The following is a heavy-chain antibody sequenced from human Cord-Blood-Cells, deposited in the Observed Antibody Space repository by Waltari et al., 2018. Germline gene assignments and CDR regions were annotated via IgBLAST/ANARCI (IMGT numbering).Heavy chain of an antibody. Sequence: QVQLVQSGAEVKKPGASVKVSCKASGYTFTSYYMHWVRQAPGQGLEWMGINNPSGWNTSYAQKFQGRVTMTRDTSTSTVYMELSSLRSEDTAVYYCARGGYYDFWSGYLYYFDYWGQGTLVTVSS. D-gene: IGHD3-3*01. CDR1: GYTFTSYY. V-gene: IGHV1-46*01. CDR3: ARGGYYDFWSGYLYYFDY. J-gene: IGHJ4*02. CDR2: NNPSGWNT.